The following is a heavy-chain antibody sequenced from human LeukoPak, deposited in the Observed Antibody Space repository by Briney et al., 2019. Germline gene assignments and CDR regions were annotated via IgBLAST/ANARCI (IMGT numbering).Heavy chain of an antibody. CDR2: IIPIFGTA. V-gene: IGHV1-69*01. J-gene: IGHJ6*02. Sequence: GASVKVSCKASGGTFSSYAISWVRQAPGQGLEWMGXIIPIFGTANXXXKXXXRVTITADESTSTAYMELSSLRSEDTAVYYCARGHVHYYYYYGMDVWGQGTTVTVSS. CDR3: ARGHVHYYYYYGMDV. CDR1: GGTFSSYA.